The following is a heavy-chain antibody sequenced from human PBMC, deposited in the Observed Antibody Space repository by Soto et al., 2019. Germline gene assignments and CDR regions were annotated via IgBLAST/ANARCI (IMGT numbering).Heavy chain of an antibody. V-gene: IGHV1-69*02. J-gene: IGHJ4*02. CDR3: ATTPGPCHFDY. CDR1: GGTFSSYT. Sequence: QVQLVQSGAEVKKPGSSVKVSCKASGGTFSSYTISWVRQAPGQGLEWMGRIIPILGIANYAQKFQGRVTITADKSTSTAYMELSSLRSEDTAVYYCATTPGPCHFDYWGQGTLVTVSS. CDR2: IIPILGIA.